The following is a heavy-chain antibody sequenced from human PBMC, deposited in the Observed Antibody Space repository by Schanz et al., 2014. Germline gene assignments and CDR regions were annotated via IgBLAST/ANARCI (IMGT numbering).Heavy chain of an antibody. CDR3: ARQPGRITVSGVVSNWFDP. CDR2: ITGSGSKT. V-gene: IGHV3-23*01. CDR1: GFVFRTFA. J-gene: IGHJ5*02. Sequence: EMQLLESGGTVVQPGGSLRVSCAASGFVFRTFAMYWVRQAPGKGLEWVSAITGSGSKTYYADSVKGRFTIARDNSKNTLFLQMDSLRVEDTAVYYCARQPGRITVSGVVSNWFDPWGQGTLVTVSS. D-gene: IGHD3-3*01.